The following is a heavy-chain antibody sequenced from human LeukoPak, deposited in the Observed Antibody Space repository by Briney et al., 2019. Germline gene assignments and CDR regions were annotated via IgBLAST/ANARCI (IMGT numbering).Heavy chain of an antibody. Sequence: SETLSLTCAVYGGSFSGYYWSWIRQPPGKGLEWIGEINHSGSTNYNPSLKSRVTLSVDTSKNQFSLKLSSVTAADTAVYYCARVYSGSYSGVAFDIWGQGTMVTVSS. CDR1: GGSFSGYY. CDR2: INHSGST. J-gene: IGHJ3*02. CDR3: ARVYSGSYSGVAFDI. V-gene: IGHV4-34*01. D-gene: IGHD1-26*01.